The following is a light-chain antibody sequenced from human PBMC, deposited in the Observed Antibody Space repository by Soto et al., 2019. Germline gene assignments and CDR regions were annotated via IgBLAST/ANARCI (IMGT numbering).Light chain of an antibody. J-gene: IGKJ4*01. V-gene: IGKV3-20*01. CDR1: QSVSSSY. Sequence: EIGLTQSPGTLSLPPGERATLSCRASQSVSSSYLAWYQQKPGQAPRLLIYGASSRATGIPDRFSGSGSGTDFTLTISRLEPEDFAVYYCQQYGSSLLTFGGGTKVELK. CDR3: QQYGSSLLT. CDR2: GAS.